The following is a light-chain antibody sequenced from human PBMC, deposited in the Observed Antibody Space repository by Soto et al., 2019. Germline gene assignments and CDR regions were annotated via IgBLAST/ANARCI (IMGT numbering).Light chain of an antibody. J-gene: IGLJ3*02. CDR2: SNN. V-gene: IGLV1-47*02. Sequence: QSVLTQPPSASGTPGQRVTFSCSGSSSNIGSNYVYWYQQLPGTAPKLLIYSNNQRPSGVPDRFSGSKSGTSASLAISGLRSEDEADYYCAAWDDSLSGPVFGGGTQLTVL. CDR3: AAWDDSLSGPV. CDR1: SSNIGSNY.